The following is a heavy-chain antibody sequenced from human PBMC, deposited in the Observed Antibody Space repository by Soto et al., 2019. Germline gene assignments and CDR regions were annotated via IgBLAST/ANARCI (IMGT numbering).Heavy chain of an antibody. CDR1: GFSFNSFN. CDR2: ISVSGDNI. J-gene: IGHJ4*02. D-gene: IGHD2-8*01. V-gene: IGHV3-21*01. CDR3: ARDLGLLKSMFDY. Sequence: GGSLRLSFLASGFSFNSFNMNWIRRAPGRGLEWVASISVSGDNIYYGDSMQGRFTISRDNSKRSVFLDLNSLRVEDTAVYYCARDLGLLKSMFDYWGQGTLVTVSS.